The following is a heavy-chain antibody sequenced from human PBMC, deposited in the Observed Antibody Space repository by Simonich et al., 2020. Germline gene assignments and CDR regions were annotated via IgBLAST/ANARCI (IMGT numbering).Heavy chain of an antibody. Sequence: GGGLVQPGGSLRLSCAASGFTFSSYAMSWVRQAPGEGLEWVPAISGSGGSTYSADSVKGRFTISRNNSKNTLYLQMNSLRAEDTAVYYCAKDLGERITMIVVVTDDFDIWGQGTMVTVSS. J-gene: IGHJ3*02. D-gene: IGHD3-22*01. V-gene: IGHV3-23*01. CDR2: ISGSGGST. CDR3: AKDLGERITMIVVVTDDFDI. CDR1: GFTFSSYA.